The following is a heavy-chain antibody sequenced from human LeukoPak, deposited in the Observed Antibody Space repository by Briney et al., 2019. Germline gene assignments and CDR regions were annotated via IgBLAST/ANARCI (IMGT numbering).Heavy chain of an antibody. D-gene: IGHD1-20*01. V-gene: IGHV1-69*05. CDR2: FIPMFGTA. CDR3: ASSPLPYNWSFPHLNYMDV. CDR1: GGTFSNYG. J-gene: IGHJ6*03. Sequence: VASVKVSCKASGGTFSNYGINWVRQAPGQGLEWMGGFIPMFGTAKYAQKFQGRVTITTDESSSTAYMELCSLRSEDTAVYYCASSPLPYNWSFPHLNYMDVWAGGTTVTVSS.